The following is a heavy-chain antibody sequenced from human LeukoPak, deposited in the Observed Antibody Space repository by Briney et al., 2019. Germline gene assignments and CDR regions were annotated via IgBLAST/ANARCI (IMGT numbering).Heavy chain of an antibody. CDR2: IRFDESDK. CDR3: AKGERITMIVVVNTPSFYFDY. J-gene: IGHJ4*02. Sequence: QSGGSLRLSCAASGFTFSNNGMHWVRQAPGKGLEWVAFIRFDESDKFYADSVKGRFTISRDNSRNTLYLQMNSLRAEDTAVYYCAKGERITMIVVVNTPSFYFDYWGQGTLVTVSS. CDR1: GFTFSNNG. D-gene: IGHD3-22*01. V-gene: IGHV3-30*02.